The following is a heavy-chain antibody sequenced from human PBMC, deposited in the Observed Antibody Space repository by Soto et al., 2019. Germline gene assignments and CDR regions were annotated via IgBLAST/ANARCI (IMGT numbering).Heavy chain of an antibody. V-gene: IGHV3-30-3*01. CDR3: ACDSMFRGYANWYFDL. J-gene: IGHJ2*01. CDR1: GFTFSSYV. D-gene: IGHD3-22*01. Sequence: QVQLVESGGGGVQPGRSLRLSCAASGFTFSSYVMHWVRQAPGKGLEWVALMSYDGSRRYYAEFVKGLFTISRDNSKNTLFLKMNSLRDDDTAIYYCACDSMFRGYANWYFDLWGRGTLATVS. CDR2: MSYDGSRR.